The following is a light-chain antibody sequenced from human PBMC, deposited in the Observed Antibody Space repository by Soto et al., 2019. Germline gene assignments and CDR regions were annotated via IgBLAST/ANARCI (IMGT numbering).Light chain of an antibody. Sequence: EIVLTQSPATLSVSPGERATLSCRASQSVASDLAWYQQKPGQAPRLLIYATSTRATDIPSRFSGSGSGTEFPLTISGLRSEDFAVYYCQQYNNWLPYTFGQGTKLEIK. V-gene: IGKV3-15*01. CDR3: QQYNNWLPYT. J-gene: IGKJ2*01. CDR2: ATS. CDR1: QSVASD.